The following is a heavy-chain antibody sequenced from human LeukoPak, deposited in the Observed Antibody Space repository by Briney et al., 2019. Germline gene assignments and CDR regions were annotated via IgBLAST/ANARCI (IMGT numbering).Heavy chain of an antibody. CDR1: GGSISSSSYY. CDR3: ARLRGLEYYYGSGSYYSFDY. V-gene: IGHV4-39*01. CDR2: IYYSGST. D-gene: IGHD3-10*01. J-gene: IGHJ4*02. Sequence: SETLSLTCTVSGGSISSSSYYWGWIRQPPGKGLEWIGSIYYSGSTYYNPSLKSRVTISVDTSKNQFSPKLSSVTAADTAVYYCARLRGLEYYYGSGSYYSFDYWGQGTLVTVSS.